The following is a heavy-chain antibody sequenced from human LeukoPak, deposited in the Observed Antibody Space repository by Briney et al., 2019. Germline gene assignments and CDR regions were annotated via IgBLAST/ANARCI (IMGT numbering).Heavy chain of an antibody. D-gene: IGHD3-3*01. Sequence: PGRSLRLSCAASGFTFSSYGMHWVRPAPGKGLEWVAAMSYDGSNKYYADSVKGRFTLSGDNSKNTLYLQMNSLRAEDTALYFCEKEGRSGYYYFDYWGQGTLVTVSS. CDR1: GFTFSSYG. CDR2: MSYDGSNK. V-gene: IGHV3-30*18. CDR3: EKEGRSGYYYFDY. J-gene: IGHJ4*02.